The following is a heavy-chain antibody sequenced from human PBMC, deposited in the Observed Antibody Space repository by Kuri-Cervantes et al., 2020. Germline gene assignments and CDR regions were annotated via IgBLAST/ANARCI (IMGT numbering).Heavy chain of an antibody. CDR3: ARGAQGYGPTHNWFDP. D-gene: IGHD6-13*01. CDR2: INPSGGST. Sequence: GESLKISCKASGYTFTSYYMHRVRQAPGQGLEWMGIINPSGGSTSYAQKFQGRVTMTRDTSTSTVYMELSSLRSEDTAVYYCARGAQGYGPTHNWFDPWGQGTLVTVSS. J-gene: IGHJ5*02. CDR1: GYTFTSYY. V-gene: IGHV1-46*01.